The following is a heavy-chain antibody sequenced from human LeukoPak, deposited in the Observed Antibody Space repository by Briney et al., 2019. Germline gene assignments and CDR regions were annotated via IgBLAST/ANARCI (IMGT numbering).Heavy chain of an antibody. CDR3: ARADSSGSNNPPYLNDAFDI. Sequence: ASVKVSCKASGYTFTGYYMHWVRQAPGQGLERMGWINPNSGGTNYAQKFQGRVTMTRDTSISTAYMELSRLRSDDTAVYYCARADSSGSNNPPYLNDAFDIWGQGTMVTVSS. J-gene: IGHJ3*02. V-gene: IGHV1-2*02. CDR1: GYTFTGYY. CDR2: INPNSGGT. D-gene: IGHD3-22*01.